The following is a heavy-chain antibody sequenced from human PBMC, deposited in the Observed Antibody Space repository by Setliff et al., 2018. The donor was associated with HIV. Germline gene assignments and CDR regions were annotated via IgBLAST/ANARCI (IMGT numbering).Heavy chain of an antibody. CDR1: GASISSYY. CDR2: ITDSGMT. CDR3: ARDCSGDTCHSGGGYDIFDF. Sequence: PSETLSLTCNVSGASISSYYWTWIRQSPGNRLEWLGYITDSGMTNYNPSLKSRAIMSADTSKNQFSLKLSSVTAADTAVYYCARDCSGDTCHSGGGYDIFDFWGQGTMVTVSS. D-gene: IGHD2-15*01. J-gene: IGHJ3*01. V-gene: IGHV4-59*12.